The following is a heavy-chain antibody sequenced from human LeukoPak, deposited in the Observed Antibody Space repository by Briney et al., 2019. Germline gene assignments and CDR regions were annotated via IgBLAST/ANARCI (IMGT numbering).Heavy chain of an antibody. CDR3: ARGLAPGYCSSTSCYGVGNWFDP. CDR2: INPRGGST. CDR1: GYIFTTYY. J-gene: IGHJ5*02. Sequence: ASVKVSCKASGYIFTTYYMHWLRQAPGQGPEWMGIINPRGGSTDYAQKFQGRVTMTRNTSISTAYMELSSLRSEDTAVYYCARGLAPGYCSSTSCYGVGNWFDPWGQGTLVTVSS. V-gene: IGHV1-46*01. D-gene: IGHD2-2*01.